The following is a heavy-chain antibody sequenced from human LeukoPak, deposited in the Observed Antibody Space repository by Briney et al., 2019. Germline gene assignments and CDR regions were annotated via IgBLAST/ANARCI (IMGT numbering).Heavy chain of an antibody. J-gene: IGHJ4*02. CDR2: FDPEDGEI. CDR3: ATNLRSGWYSSYFDY. Sequence: ASVKVSCKVSGYTLTELSMHWVRQAPGKGLEGMGGFDPEDGEIIYAQKFQGRVTMTEDTSTDTAYMELSSLRSEDTAVYYCATNLRSGWYSSYFDYWGQGILVTVSS. V-gene: IGHV1-24*01. D-gene: IGHD6-19*01. CDR1: GYTLTELS.